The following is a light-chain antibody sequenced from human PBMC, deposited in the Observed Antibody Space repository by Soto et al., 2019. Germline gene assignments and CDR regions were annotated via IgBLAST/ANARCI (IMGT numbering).Light chain of an antibody. CDR2: EVS. CDR1: SSDVGGYNN. Sequence: QSVLTQPPSASGSPGQSVTISCTGTSSDVGGYNNVSWYQQHPGKAPKLMIYEVSKRPSGVPDRFSGSKSGNTASLTVSGLQAEDEADYYCSSYAGSKNVVFGGGPQLTVL. CDR3: SSYAGSKNVV. V-gene: IGLV2-8*01. J-gene: IGLJ2*01.